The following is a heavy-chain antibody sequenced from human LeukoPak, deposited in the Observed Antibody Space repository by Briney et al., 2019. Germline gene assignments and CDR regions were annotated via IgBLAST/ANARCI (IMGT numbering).Heavy chain of an antibody. V-gene: IGHV3-30*04. CDR2: ISYDGTNK. D-gene: IGHD6-19*01. CDR3: ALIAVAGTDYHYYGMDV. J-gene: IGHJ6*02. Sequence: AGRSLRLSCAASGFTFSSYAMHWVCQAPGKGLEWVAVISYDGTNKYYADSVKGRFTISRDNSKNTLYLQLNSLRAEDTAVYYCALIAVAGTDYHYYGMDVWGQGTTVTVSS. CDR1: GFTFSSYA.